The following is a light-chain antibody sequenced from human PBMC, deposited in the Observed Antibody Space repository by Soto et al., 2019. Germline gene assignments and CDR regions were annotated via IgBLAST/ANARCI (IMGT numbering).Light chain of an antibody. CDR2: DVS. CDR1: QSVSSSY. J-gene: IGKJ1*01. CDR3: QQYGSSPT. Sequence: EIVLTQSPGTLSLSPGERATLSCRSSQSVSSSYLAWYQHKPGQAPRLLIYDVSSRATGIPDRFSGSGSGTDFTLTSSRLEPEDFAFYYCQQYGSSPTFGQGTKVEIK. V-gene: IGKV3-20*01.